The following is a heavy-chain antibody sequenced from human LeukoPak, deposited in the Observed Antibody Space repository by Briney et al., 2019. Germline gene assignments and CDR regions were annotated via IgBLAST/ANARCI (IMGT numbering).Heavy chain of an antibody. CDR3: ARDRLPGPR. Sequence: SETLSLTCTVSGGSISSGDYYWSWIRQPPGKGLEWIGYIYYSGSTYYNPSLKSRVTISVDTSKNQFSLKLSSATAADTAVYFCARDRLPGPRWGQGTLVTVSS. D-gene: IGHD2-21*01. V-gene: IGHV4-30-4*01. CDR2: IYYSGST. CDR1: GGSISSGDYY. J-gene: IGHJ4*02.